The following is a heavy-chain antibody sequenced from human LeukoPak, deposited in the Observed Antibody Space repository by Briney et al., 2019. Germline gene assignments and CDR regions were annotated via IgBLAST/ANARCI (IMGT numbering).Heavy chain of an antibody. J-gene: IGHJ3*02. CDR1: GFTFSSYA. CDR3: ASDAFDI. Sequence: PGGSLRLSCAASGFTFSSYAVSWVRQAPGKGLEWVSVIYSGGSTYYADSVKGRFTISRDNSKNTLYLQMNSLRAEDTAVYYCASDAFDIWGQGTMVTVSS. CDR2: IYSGGST. V-gene: IGHV3-53*01.